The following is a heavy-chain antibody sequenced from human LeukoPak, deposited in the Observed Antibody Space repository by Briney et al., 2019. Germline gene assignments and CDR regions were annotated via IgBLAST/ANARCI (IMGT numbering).Heavy chain of an antibody. CDR1: GYTFSGYY. Sequence: ASVKVSCKASGYTFSGYYMHWVRQAPGQGLEWMGWINPNSGGTNYAQKLQGRVTMTRDTSISTAYMELSRLSSDDTAVYYCAREAHTAMVEGAFDIWGQGTMVTVSS. CDR3: AREAHTAMVEGAFDI. V-gene: IGHV1-2*02. J-gene: IGHJ3*02. CDR2: INPNSGGT. D-gene: IGHD5-18*01.